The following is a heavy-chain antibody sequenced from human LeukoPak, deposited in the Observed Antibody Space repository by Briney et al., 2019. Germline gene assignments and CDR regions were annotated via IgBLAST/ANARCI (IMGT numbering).Heavy chain of an antibody. V-gene: IGHV1-24*01. CDR1: GYTLTELS. CDR3: ATDLWELTNFDY. J-gene: IGHJ4*02. Sequence: ASVKVSCKVSGYTLTELSMHWVRQAPGKGLEWMGSFDPEDGETIYAPKFQGRVTMTEDTSTDTVYMELSSLRSEDTAVYYCATDLWELTNFDYWGQGTLVTVSS. CDR2: FDPEDGET. D-gene: IGHD3-16*01.